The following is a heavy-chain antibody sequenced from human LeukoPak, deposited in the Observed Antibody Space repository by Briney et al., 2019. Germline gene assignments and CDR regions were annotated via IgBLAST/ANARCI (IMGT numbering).Heavy chain of an antibody. CDR3: AKRRDGYTDY. Sequence: PGGSLRLSCAASGFTVSSNYMSWVHQAPGKGLEWVSVIYSGGSTYYADSVKGRFTISRDNSKNTLYLRMNSLRAEDTAVYYCAKRRDGYTDYWGQGTLVTVSS. CDR2: IYSGGST. V-gene: IGHV3-66*01. J-gene: IGHJ4*02. D-gene: IGHD5-24*01. CDR1: GFTVSSNY.